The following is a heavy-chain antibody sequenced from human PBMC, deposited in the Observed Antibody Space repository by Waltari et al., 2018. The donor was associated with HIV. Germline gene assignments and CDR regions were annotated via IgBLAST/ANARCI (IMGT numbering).Heavy chain of an antibody. J-gene: IGHJ4*02. CDR1: GFTFSSYS. Sequence: EVQLVESGGGLVKPGGSLRLSCAASGFTFSSYSMNWVRQAPGKGLEWVSSISSSSSYIYYADSVKGRFTISRDNAKNSLYLQMNSLRAEDTAVYYCARFDFFRSRYFDYWGQGTLVTVSS. D-gene: IGHD3-3*01. CDR2: ISSSSSYI. V-gene: IGHV3-21*01. CDR3: ARFDFFRSRYFDY.